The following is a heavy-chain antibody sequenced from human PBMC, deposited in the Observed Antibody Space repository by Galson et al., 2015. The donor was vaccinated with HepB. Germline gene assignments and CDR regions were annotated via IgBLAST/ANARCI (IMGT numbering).Heavy chain of an antibody. CDR2: IKEDGSDK. CDR3: ARGVIMDRGAYDY. CDR1: GFTFSNYW. D-gene: IGHD3-10*01. J-gene: IGHJ4*02. Sequence: SLRLSCAASGFTFSNYWMKWVRQAPGKGLEWVANIKEDGSDKYYVDSVKGRFTISRDNAKNSLYLQMSSLRAEDTAVYYCARGVIMDRGAYDYWGQGTLVTVSS. V-gene: IGHV3-7*01.